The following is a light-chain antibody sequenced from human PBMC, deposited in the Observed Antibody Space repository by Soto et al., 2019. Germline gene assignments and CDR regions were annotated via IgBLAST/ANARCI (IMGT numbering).Light chain of an antibody. V-gene: IGKV3-11*01. CDR1: QSISSY. CDR2: DAS. CDR3: QQHNNLPT. Sequence: DIVMTQSPASLSASLGDRATISCRASQSISSYLAWYQQKPGQAPKLLIYDASNWAAGVPARFRGSGSGTDFTLTISRLQPEDIAVYYCQQHNNLPTFGQGTRLEIK. J-gene: IGKJ5*01.